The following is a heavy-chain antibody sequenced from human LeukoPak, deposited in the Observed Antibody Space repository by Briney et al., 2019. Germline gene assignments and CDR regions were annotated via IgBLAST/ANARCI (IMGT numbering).Heavy chain of an antibody. CDR1: GGTFSSYA. J-gene: IGHJ4*02. Sequence: SVKVSCKASGGTFSSYAISWVRQAPGQGLEWMGGIIPIFGTANYAQKFQGRVTITADESTSTAHMELSSLRSEDTAVYYCAGSSDYYDSSGYYYDKYYFDYWGQGTLVTVSS. D-gene: IGHD3-22*01. CDR2: IIPIFGTA. V-gene: IGHV1-69*13. CDR3: AGSSDYYDSSGYYYDKYYFDY.